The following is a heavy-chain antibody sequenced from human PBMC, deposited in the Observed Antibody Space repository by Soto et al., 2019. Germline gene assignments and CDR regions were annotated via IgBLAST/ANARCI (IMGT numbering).Heavy chain of an antibody. CDR1: GFTFSDYY. V-gene: IGHV3-11*01. Sequence: QVQLVESGGGLVKPGGSLRLSCVGSGFTFSDYYMSWIRQAPGKGLEWVSYISNTGGTIDYADSVRGRFIVSRDNAKNSLYLQMNSLRAEDTAFYYCARDERCPFDWGQGTLVTVSS. CDR2: ISNTGGTI. J-gene: IGHJ4*02. CDR3: ARDERCPFD. D-gene: IGHD2-2*01.